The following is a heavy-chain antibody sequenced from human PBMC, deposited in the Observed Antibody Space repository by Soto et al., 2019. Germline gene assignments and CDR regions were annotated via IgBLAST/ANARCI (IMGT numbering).Heavy chain of an antibody. J-gene: IGHJ5*02. CDR2: INPNSGGT. V-gene: IGHV1-2*02. CDR3: AREIGVLMVYDSWSDP. D-gene: IGHD2-8*01. CDR1: GYTFTGYY. Sequence: ASVKVSCKASGYTFTGYYMHWVRQAPGQGLEWMGWINPNSGGTNYAQKFQGRVTMTRDTSISTAYMELSRLRSEDTAVYYCAREIGVLMVYDSWSDPWGQGTLVTVSS.